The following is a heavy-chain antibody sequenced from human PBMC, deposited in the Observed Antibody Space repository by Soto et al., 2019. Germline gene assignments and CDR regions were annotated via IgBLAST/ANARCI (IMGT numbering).Heavy chain of an antibody. V-gene: IGHV3-33*01. J-gene: IGHJ4*02. CDR1: GFTFSSYG. CDR3: ARDSSSGEGFDF. D-gene: IGHD7-27*01. Sequence: QVQLVESGGGVVQPGRSLRLSCAASGFTFSSYGMPWVRQAPGKGLEWMAVIWYDGNSKDYGDSVMGRFTVSRDNSKNTLYLQMDSLRAEDTAVYYCARDSSSGEGFDFWGQGTLVTVSS. CDR2: IWYDGNSK.